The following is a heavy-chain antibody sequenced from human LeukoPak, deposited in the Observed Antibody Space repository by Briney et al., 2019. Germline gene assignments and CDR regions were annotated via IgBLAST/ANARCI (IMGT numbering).Heavy chain of an antibody. V-gene: IGHV3-30*18. J-gene: IGHJ4*02. CDR2: ISYDGSNK. CDR3: AKEMESSGWYPVIDY. D-gene: IGHD6-13*01. CDR1: GFTFSSYG. Sequence: GGSLRLSCAASGFTFSSYGMHWVRQAPGKGLEWVAVISYDGSNKYYADSVKGRFTISRDNSKNTLYLQMNSLRAEDTAVYYCAKEMESSGWYPVIDYWGQGTLVTVSS.